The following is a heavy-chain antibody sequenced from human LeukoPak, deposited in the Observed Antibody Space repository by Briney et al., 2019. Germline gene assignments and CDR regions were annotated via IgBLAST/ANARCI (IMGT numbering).Heavy chain of an antibody. Sequence: SVKVSCKASGYTFTSYGISWVRQAPGQGLEWMGRITPNLAITDYAQKFRGRVTLTADKSTSTVYMELGSLTSEDTAAYYCARDSALRCSSTSCYFDYWGQGTLVTVSS. J-gene: IGHJ4*02. CDR2: ITPNLAIT. D-gene: IGHD2-2*01. V-gene: IGHV1-69*04. CDR1: GYTFTSYG. CDR3: ARDSALRCSSTSCYFDY.